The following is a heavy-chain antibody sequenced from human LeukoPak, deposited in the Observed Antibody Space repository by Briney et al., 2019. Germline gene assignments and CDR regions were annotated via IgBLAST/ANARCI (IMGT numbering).Heavy chain of an antibody. Sequence: GRSLRLSCAASGFTFDDYAMHWVRQAPGKGLEWVSGISWNSGSIGYADSVKGRFTISRDNAKNSLYLQMNSLRAEDTAVYYCARASLLAYYDSSGYLDYWGHGTLVTVSS. J-gene: IGHJ4*01. CDR3: ARASLLAYYDSSGYLDY. CDR1: GFTFDDYA. D-gene: IGHD3-22*01. V-gene: IGHV3-9*01. CDR2: ISWNSGSI.